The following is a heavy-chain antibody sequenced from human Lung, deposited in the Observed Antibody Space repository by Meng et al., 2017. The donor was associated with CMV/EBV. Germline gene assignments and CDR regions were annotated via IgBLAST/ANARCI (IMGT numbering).Heavy chain of an antibody. CDR1: GFTFSTYA. J-gene: IGHJ4*02. CDR3: ASHCVSRDCAPFDY. V-gene: IGHV3-74*01. Sequence: GGSXRLXCAASGFTFSTYAMNWVRQAPGKGLVWVSRISGDGNSAFYADYVKGRFTLSRDNAKNTLYLQRNSLRADDTAIYYCASHCVSRDCAPFDYWGPGTXVTVSS. D-gene: IGHD2-21*01. CDR2: ISGDGNSA.